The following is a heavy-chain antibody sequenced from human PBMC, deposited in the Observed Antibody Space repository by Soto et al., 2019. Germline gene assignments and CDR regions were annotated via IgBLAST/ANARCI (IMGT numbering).Heavy chain of an antibody. J-gene: IGHJ6*02. CDR3: ARAPHTYSSASGNDYYYGMDV. CDR2: IYYSGST. Sequence: SETLSLTCTVSGGSISSYYWSWIRQPPGKGLEWIGYIYYSGSTNYNPSLKSRVTISVDTSKNQFSLKLSSVTAADTAVYYCARAPHTYSSASGNDYYYGMDVWGQGTTVTVSS. CDR1: GGSISSYY. D-gene: IGHD6-6*01. V-gene: IGHV4-59*01.